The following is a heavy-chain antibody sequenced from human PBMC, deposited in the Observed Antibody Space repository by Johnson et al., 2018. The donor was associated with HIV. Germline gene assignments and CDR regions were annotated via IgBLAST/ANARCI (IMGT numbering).Heavy chain of an antibody. CDR3: ARDVASVYGSGDHAFDI. CDR1: GFTFSSYG. D-gene: IGHD3-10*01. Sequence: QVQLVESGGGLVKPGGSLRLSCAASGFTFSSYGMHWVRQAPGKGLEWVSGINWNGGSTGYADSVKGRFTISRDNAKNSLYLQMGRLRVEDMAVYYCARDVASVYGSGDHAFDIWGQGTMVTVSS. J-gene: IGHJ3*02. CDR2: INWNGGST. V-gene: IGHV3-NL1*01.